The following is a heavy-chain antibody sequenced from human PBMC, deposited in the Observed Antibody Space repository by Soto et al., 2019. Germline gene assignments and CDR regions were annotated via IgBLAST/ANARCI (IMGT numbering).Heavy chain of an antibody. Sequence: ASVKVSCKASGYTFTVYYMHWVRQAPGQGLEWMGWINPNSGGTNYAQKFQGWVTMTRDTSISTAYMELSRLRSDDTAVYYCARGGSMTTVTTYWFDPWGQGTLVTVSS. CDR3: ARGGSMTTVTTYWFDP. CDR2: INPNSGGT. J-gene: IGHJ5*02. V-gene: IGHV1-2*04. CDR1: GYTFTVYY. D-gene: IGHD4-4*01.